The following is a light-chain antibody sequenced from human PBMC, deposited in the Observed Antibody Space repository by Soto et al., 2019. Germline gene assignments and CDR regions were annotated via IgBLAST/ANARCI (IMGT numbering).Light chain of an antibody. Sequence: EIVLTQSPVTLSLSPGERATLSCRATRSVNNFVAWYQQKPGQAPSLLISDASNRATGIPDRFSGSGSGTDFTLTINSLQPDDFATYYCQQYNSYSRTFGQGTKVEIK. CDR2: DAS. V-gene: IGKV3-11*01. J-gene: IGKJ1*01. CDR3: QQYNSYSRT. CDR1: RSVNNF.